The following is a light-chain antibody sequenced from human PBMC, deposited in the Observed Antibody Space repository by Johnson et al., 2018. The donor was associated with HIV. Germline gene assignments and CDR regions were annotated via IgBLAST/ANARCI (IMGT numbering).Light chain of an antibody. J-gene: IGLJ1*01. V-gene: IGLV1-51*02. CDR1: SSNIGNNY. CDR2: ENN. Sequence: QSVLTQPPSVSAAPGQKVTISCSGSSSNIGNNYVSWYQQLPGTAPKLLIYENNKRPSGIPDRFSVSKSGTSATLGITGLQTGDEADYYCGRWDDSLSTYVFGTGTKVTVL. CDR3: GRWDDSLSTYV.